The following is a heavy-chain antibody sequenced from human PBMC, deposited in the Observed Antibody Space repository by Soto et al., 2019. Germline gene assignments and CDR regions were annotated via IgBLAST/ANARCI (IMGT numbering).Heavy chain of an antibody. D-gene: IGHD3-22*01. J-gene: IGHJ3*02. CDR3: ARGDYYDSSGYYYRVKGAFDI. Sequence: SLILSCAASGFTFSSYGIHWVRQAPGKGPQWVAVIWYDGSNKYYAASVKGRFTISRDNSKNTLYLQMNSLRAEDTAVYYCARGDYYDSSGYYYRVKGAFDIWAQGTMVTVPS. V-gene: IGHV3-33*01. CDR2: IWYDGSNK. CDR1: GFTFSSYG.